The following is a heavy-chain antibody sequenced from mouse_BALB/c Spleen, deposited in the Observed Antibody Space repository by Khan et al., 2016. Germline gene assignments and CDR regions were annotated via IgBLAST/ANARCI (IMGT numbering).Heavy chain of an antibody. CDR1: GFDFSRYW. CDR3: ARLDYYGISDY. V-gene: IGHV4-1*02. CDR2: INPDSSTI. J-gene: IGHJ2*01. Sequence: EVKLLESGGGLVQPGGSLKLSCAASGFDFSRYWMSWVRQAPGKGLEWIGEINPDSSTINYTPSLKDKFIISRDKAKNTLYLQMSYGRSEDTAFYDCARLDYYGISDYWGQGTTLTVSS. D-gene: IGHD1-1*01.